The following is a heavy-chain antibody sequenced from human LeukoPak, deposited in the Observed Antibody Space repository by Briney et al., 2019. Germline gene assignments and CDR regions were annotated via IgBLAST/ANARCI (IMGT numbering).Heavy chain of an antibody. J-gene: IGHJ4*02. V-gene: IGHV4-34*01. CDR3: ASGLFSDY. D-gene: IGHD3-10*02. Sequence: SETLSLTCAVYGGSFSGYYWSWIRQPPGKGLEWIGEINHSGSTNYNPSLKSRVTISVDTSKNQFSLKLSSVTAADTAVYYCASGLFSDYWGQGTLVTVSS. CDR2: INHSGST. CDR1: GGSFSGYY.